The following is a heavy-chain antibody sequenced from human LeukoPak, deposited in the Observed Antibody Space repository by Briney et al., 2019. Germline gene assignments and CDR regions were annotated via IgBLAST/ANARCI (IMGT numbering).Heavy chain of an antibody. CDR2: ISGYNGKT. J-gene: IGHJ4*02. D-gene: IGHD3-16*01. CDR3: ARDEWGSTYIVDF. Sequence: ASVKVSCKASGYTFSSYGITWVRQAPEQGLEWMGWISGYNGKTYYPQKLQARVTMTTDTSTSTAYMELRSLRSDDTAVYYSARDEWGSTYIVDFWGQGTLVTVSS. CDR1: GYTFSSYG. V-gene: IGHV1-18*01.